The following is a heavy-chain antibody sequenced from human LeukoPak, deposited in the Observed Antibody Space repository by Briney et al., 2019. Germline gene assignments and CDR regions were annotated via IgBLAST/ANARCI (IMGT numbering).Heavy chain of an antibody. Sequence: ASVKVSCKASGGTFSSYAISWVRQAPGQGLEWMGGIIPIFGTANYAQKFQGRVTITTDESTSTAYMELSSLRSEDTAVYYCAGGPGHYYDSSGYFDYWGQGTLVTVSS. D-gene: IGHD3-22*01. CDR1: GGTFSSYA. J-gene: IGHJ4*02. V-gene: IGHV1-69*05. CDR2: IIPIFGTA. CDR3: AGGPGHYYDSSGYFDY.